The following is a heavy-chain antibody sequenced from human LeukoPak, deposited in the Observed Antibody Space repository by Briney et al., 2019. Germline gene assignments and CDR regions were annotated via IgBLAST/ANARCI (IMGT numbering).Heavy chain of an antibody. CDR2: INHSGST. CDR1: GGSFSGYY. D-gene: IGHD3-10*01. J-gene: IGHJ4*02. CDR3: ARDQAYYYGSGRRKFDY. V-gene: IGHV4-34*01. Sequence: SETLSLTCAVYGGSFSGYYWSWIRQPPGEGLEWIGEINHSGSTNYNPSLKSRVTISVDTSKNQFSLKLSSVTAADTAVYYCARDQAYYYGSGRRKFDYWGQGTLVTVSS.